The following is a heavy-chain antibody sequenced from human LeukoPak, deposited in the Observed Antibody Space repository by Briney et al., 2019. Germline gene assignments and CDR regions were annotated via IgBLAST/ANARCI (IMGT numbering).Heavy chain of an antibody. V-gene: IGHV4-4*07. CDR2: IYTSGST. D-gene: IGHD3-10*01. Sequence: SETLSLTCTVSGGSISSYYWSWIRQPAGKGLEWIGRIYTSGSTNYNPSLKSRVTISVDTSKNQFSLKLSSVTAADTAVYYCARGYYGSGRGAAFDIWGQGTMVTVSS. CDR1: GGSISSYY. CDR3: ARGYYGSGRGAAFDI. J-gene: IGHJ3*02.